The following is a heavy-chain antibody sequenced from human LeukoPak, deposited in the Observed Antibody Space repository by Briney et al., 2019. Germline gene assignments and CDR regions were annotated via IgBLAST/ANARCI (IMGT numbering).Heavy chain of an antibody. D-gene: IGHD3-22*01. CDR2: IYHSGST. CDR1: GYSISSGYY. CDR3: ASRLRGLLLGEYHYFDY. Sequence: PSETLSLTCTVSGYSISSGYYWGWIRQPPGKGLEWIGSIYHSGSTYYNPSLKSRVTISVDTSKNQFSLKLSSVTAADTAVCYCASRLRGLLLGEYHYFDYWGQGTLVTVSS. V-gene: IGHV4-38-2*02. J-gene: IGHJ4*02.